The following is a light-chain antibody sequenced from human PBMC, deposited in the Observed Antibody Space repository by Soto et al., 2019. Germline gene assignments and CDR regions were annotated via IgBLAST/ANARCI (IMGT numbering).Light chain of an antibody. V-gene: IGLV2-8*01. CDR3: SSYGGSNNFYV. Sequence: QSVLTQPPSASGSPGQSVTISCTGTSSDIGGYKYVSWYQQHPGRAPKLMIYEVSKRPSGVPDRFSGSKSGNTASLTVSGLQAEDEADYYRSSYGGSNNFYVFGSGTKVTVL. CDR2: EVS. CDR1: SSDIGGYKY. J-gene: IGLJ1*01.